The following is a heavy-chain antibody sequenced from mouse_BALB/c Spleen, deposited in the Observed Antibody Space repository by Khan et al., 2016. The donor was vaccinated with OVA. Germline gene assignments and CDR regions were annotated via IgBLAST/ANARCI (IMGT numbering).Heavy chain of an antibody. CDR2: INPSSGHT. J-gene: IGHJ2*01. CDR3: ARDRIDY. V-gene: IGHV1-7*01. CDR1: GYTFSNYW. Sequence: QVQLKQSGAELAKPGASVKMSCKASGYTFSNYWIHWVKQRPGQGLEWIGYINPSSGHTYYNPTFNDKATLTTDKSSSTAYMQLSSLTSEDAADYYCARDRIDYWGQGTTLTVSS.